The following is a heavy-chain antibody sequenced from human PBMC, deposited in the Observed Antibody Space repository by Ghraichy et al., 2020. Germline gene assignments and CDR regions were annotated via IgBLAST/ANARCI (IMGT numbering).Heavy chain of an antibody. J-gene: IGHJ6*03. CDR2: IYYSGTT. CDR1: GGSISSSNYY. Sequence: SETLYLTCTVSGGSISSSNYYWGWIRQPPGKGLEWIGSIYYSGTTYYNPSLNSRVTISVDTSKNQFSLKLSSVTATDTAVYYCARLYYDFWSGYSFFFSGGMDVWGKGTTVTVSS. D-gene: IGHD3-3*01. V-gene: IGHV4-39*01. CDR3: ARLYYDFWSGYSFFFSGGMDV.